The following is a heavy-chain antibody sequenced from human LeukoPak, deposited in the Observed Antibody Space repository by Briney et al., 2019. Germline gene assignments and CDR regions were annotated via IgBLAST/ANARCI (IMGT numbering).Heavy chain of an antibody. J-gene: IGHJ6*02. Sequence: GGSLRLSCAGSGFTFSRYTFNWVRQAPGRGLEWVSAISGDSKYIYYADSVKGRFTISRDNSKNTLYLQMNSLRAEDTAVYYCARDRGAMDVWGQGTTVTVSS. CDR1: GFTFSRYT. D-gene: IGHD3-10*01. V-gene: IGHV3-21*01. CDR3: ARDRGAMDV. CDR2: ISGDSKYI.